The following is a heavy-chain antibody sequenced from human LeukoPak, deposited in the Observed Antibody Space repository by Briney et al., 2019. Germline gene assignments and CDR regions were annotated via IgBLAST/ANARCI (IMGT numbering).Heavy chain of an antibody. Sequence: ASETLSLTCTVSGYSISSGYYWGWIRQPPGKGLEWIGSIYHSGSTYYSPSLKSRVTISVDTSKNQFSLKLGSVTAADAAVYYCARGVVRRGPDNWFDPWGQGTLVTVSS. CDR3: ARGVVRRGPDNWFDP. CDR1: GYSISSGYY. D-gene: IGHD2-2*01. CDR2: IYHSGST. J-gene: IGHJ5*02. V-gene: IGHV4-38-2*02.